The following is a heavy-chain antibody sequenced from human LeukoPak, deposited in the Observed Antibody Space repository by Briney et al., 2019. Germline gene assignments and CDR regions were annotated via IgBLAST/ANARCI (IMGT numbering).Heavy chain of an antibody. CDR3: PRVYYYDSSGYYYLGY. Sequence: ASVKVSFKASVGTFSSYAISWVRQAPGQGLEWMEGIIPIFGTANYAQKFQGRVTITTDESTRTAYMELSSLTSEDTAVYYCPRVYYYDSSGYYYLGYWGQGTLVTVS. CDR1: VGTFSSYA. V-gene: IGHV1-69*05. CDR2: IIPIFGTA. J-gene: IGHJ4*02. D-gene: IGHD3-22*01.